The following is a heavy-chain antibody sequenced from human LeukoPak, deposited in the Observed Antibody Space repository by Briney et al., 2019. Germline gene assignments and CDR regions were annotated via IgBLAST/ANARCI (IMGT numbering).Heavy chain of an antibody. CDR3: AKGSVVGAFYFDY. V-gene: IGHV3-30*18. D-gene: IGHD1-26*01. Sequence: GGSLRLSCAASGFTFSSYGMHWVRQAPGKVLEWVAVISYDGSNKYYADSVKGRFTISRDNSKNTLYLQMNSLRAEDTAVYYCAKGSVVGAFYFDYWGQGTLVTVSS. J-gene: IGHJ4*02. CDR1: GFTFSSYG. CDR2: ISYDGSNK.